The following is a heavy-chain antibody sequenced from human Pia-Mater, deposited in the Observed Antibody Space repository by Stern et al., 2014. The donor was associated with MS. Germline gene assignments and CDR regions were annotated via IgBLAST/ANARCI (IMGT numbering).Heavy chain of an antibody. Sequence: QVTLKGSGPTLVKPTQTLTLTCTLSGLSHNSRGVGVSWIRQPPGKALEWLALVFWDDEKHYSPSLKGRLTITKDNSKDQVILTMTNMDPVDTATYYCVHDEGHWGRGILVTVSS. V-gene: IGHV2-5*02. CDR3: VHDEGH. J-gene: IGHJ4*02. CDR1: GLSHNSRGVG. CDR2: VFWDDEK.